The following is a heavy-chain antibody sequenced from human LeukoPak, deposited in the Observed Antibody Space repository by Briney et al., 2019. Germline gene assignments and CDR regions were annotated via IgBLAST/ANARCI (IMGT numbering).Heavy chain of an antibody. V-gene: IGHV1-3*04. CDR3: ARVGGGYYGALDY. CDR2: INTGNGNT. CDR1: GYTFTTCA. D-gene: IGHD3-10*01. J-gene: IGHJ4*02. Sequence: GSSVKVSCKASGYTFTTCAIHWVRQAPGQRLEWMGWINTGNGNTKYSQKFQGRVTITRDTSASTAYMELSSLRSEDTAAYHCARVGGGYYGALDYWGQGTLVTVSS.